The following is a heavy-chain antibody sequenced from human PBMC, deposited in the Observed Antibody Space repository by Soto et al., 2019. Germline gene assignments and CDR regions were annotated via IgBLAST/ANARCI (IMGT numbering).Heavy chain of an antibody. CDR1: GFSLSTSGVG. J-gene: IGHJ4*02. CDR3: APSRPGGPVISN. D-gene: IGHD2-21*01. V-gene: IGHV2-5*02. CDR2: IYGDDDK. Sequence: QITLKESGPTLVKPTQTLTLTCTFSGFSLSTSGVGMGWIRQPPGKALEWLALIYGDDDKRYSPSLKSRLIITKDTSKNQVVLTMTNMDLVDTATYYCAPSRPGGPVISNWGQGTLVTVSS.